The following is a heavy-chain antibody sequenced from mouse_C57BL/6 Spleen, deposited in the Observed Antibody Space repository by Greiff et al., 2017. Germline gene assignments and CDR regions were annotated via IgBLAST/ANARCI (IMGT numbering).Heavy chain of an antibody. Sequence: EVKVVESGGGLVKPGGSLKLSCAASGFTFSDYGMHWVRQAPETGLEWVAYISSGSSTIYYADTVKGRFTISRDNAKNTLFLQMTSLRSEDTAMYYCARALITTVVATDYWGQGTTLTVSS. J-gene: IGHJ2*01. V-gene: IGHV5-17*01. CDR1: GFTFSDYG. CDR2: ISSGSSTI. D-gene: IGHD1-1*01. CDR3: ARALITTVVATDY.